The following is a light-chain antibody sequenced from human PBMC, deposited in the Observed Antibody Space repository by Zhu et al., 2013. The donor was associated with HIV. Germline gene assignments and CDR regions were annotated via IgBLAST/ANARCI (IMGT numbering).Light chain of an antibody. V-gene: IGKV1-5*01. CDR3: QQYDSFST. Sequence: DIQMTQSPSTLSASVGDRVTITCRASQYISTWLAWYQQRPGKAPKLLVYDASTLESGVPSRFSATGSGIEFTLTISSLQPDDFATYYCQQYDSFSTFGPGTKVDMK. J-gene: IGKJ1*01. CDR1: QYISTW. CDR2: DAS.